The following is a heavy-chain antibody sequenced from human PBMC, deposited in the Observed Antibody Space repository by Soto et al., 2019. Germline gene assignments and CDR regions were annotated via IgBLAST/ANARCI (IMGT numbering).Heavy chain of an antibody. J-gene: IGHJ5*02. CDR3: ARDYGSGDLGWFDP. Sequence: ASVKVSCKASGYTFTSYGISWVRQAPGQGLEWMGWISAYNGNTNYAQKLQGRVTMTTDTSTSAAYMELRSLRSDDTAVYYCARDYGSGDLGWFDPWGQGTLVTVSS. CDR1: GYTFTSYG. D-gene: IGHD3-10*01. CDR2: ISAYNGNT. V-gene: IGHV1-18*01.